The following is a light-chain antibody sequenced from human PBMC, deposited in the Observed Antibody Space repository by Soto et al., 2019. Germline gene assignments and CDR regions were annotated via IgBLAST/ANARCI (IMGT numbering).Light chain of an antibody. V-gene: IGKV1-5*03. Sequence: QMTHSPSTLSASVGDRFAITCRARQSISSWLAWYKQRPGKAPKLLIHKASNLESGVPSRFSGSGSGTEFTLTISSLQPDDSATYYCQQYNRYSTFGQGTKVDIK. CDR2: KAS. CDR3: QQYNRYST. CDR1: QSISSW. J-gene: IGKJ1*01.